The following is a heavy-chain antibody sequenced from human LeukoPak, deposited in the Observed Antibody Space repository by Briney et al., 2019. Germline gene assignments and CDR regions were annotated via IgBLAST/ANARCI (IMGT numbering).Heavy chain of an antibody. CDR1: GCTFSSYS. D-gene: IGHD3-10*01. Sequence: GGSLRLSCAASGCTFSSYSMNWVRQAPGKGLEWVSSISISSSYIYYADSLKGRFTISRDNAKNSLYLQMNSLRAEDTAVYYCARVTTTYYYGSGPDAFDIWGQGTMVTVSS. V-gene: IGHV3-21*01. CDR2: ISISSSYI. CDR3: ARVTTTYYYGSGPDAFDI. J-gene: IGHJ3*02.